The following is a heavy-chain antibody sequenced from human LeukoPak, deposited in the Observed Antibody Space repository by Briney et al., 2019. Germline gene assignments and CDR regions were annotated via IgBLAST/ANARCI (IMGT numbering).Heavy chain of an antibody. D-gene: IGHD3-22*01. J-gene: IGHJ4*02. CDR1: GFTFSNAW. CDR3: TTQGSGYYYFDY. CDR2: IKSKTDGGTA. Sequence: GGSLRLSCAASGFTFSNAWMNWVRQAPGKGLEWVGRIKSKTDGGTADYAAPVKGRFTISRDDSKNILFLQMTSLKTEDTAVYYCTTQGSGYYYFDYWGQGTLVTVSS. V-gene: IGHV3-15*01.